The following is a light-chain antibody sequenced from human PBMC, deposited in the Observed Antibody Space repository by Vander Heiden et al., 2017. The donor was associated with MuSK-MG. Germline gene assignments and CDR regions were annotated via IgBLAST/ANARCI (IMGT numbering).Light chain of an antibody. V-gene: IGKV3-20*01. J-gene: IGKJ4*02. Sequence: EVVLSHSPGTLSLYPGDRATLSCRASQNVISNYLAWYQQKPGQAPRRLIYRASTRATGIPDRFSGSGSGTDFTLTISRLEPEDFAVYFCQQYGSSPLTFGGGTKVEI. CDR2: RAS. CDR3: QQYGSSPLT. CDR1: QNVISNY.